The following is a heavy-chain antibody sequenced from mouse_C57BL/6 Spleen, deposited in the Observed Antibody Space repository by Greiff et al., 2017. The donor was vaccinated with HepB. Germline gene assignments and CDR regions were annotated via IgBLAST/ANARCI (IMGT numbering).Heavy chain of an antibody. CDR1: GFTFSDYY. CDR2: INYDGSST. CDR3: ARGLLRYYFDY. D-gene: IGHD1-1*01. J-gene: IGHJ2*01. Sequence: EVKLVESEGGLVQPGSSMKLSCTASGFTFSDYYMAWVRQVPEKGLEWVANINYDGSSTYYLDSLKSRFISSRDNAKNILYLQMSSLKSEDTATYYFARGLLRYYFDYWGQGTTLTVSS. V-gene: IGHV5-16*01.